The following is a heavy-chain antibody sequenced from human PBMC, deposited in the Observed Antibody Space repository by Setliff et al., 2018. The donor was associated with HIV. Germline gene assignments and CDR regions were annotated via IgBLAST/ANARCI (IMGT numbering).Heavy chain of an antibody. CDR1: GFTFGDYA. Sequence: PGGSLRLSCAGSGFTFGDYAVTWVRQAPGKGLEWVGFIRSDGTTEYAASVKAGFTISRDDSKSIAYLQMNSLKTEDTAVYYCTREEDYYYDSSGYPFDYWGQGTLVTVSS. CDR2: IRSDGTT. CDR3: TREEDYYYDSSGYPFDY. V-gene: IGHV3-49*04. J-gene: IGHJ4*02. D-gene: IGHD3-22*01.